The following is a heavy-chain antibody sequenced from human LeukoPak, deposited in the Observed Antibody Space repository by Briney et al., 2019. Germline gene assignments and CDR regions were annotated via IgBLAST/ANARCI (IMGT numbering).Heavy chain of an antibody. J-gene: IGHJ4*02. D-gene: IGHD1-26*01. CDR1: GFSVSNYN. Sequence: PGGSLRLSCAASGFSVSNYNVNWVRQARGKGLEWVSFISESGTAIYYAESVKGRFTISRDIARNSVYLQMNSLRDEDTAMYYCARGPLGWSDYWGQGLLVTVSS. V-gene: IGHV3-48*02. CDR3: ARGPLGWSDY. CDR2: ISESGTAI.